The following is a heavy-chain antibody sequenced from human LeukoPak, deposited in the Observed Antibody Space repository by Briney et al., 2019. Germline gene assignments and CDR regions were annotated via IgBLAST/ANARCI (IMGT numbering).Heavy chain of an antibody. Sequence: PSETLSLTXAVYGGSFSGYYWSWIRQPPGKGLEWIGEINHSGSTNYNPSLKSRVTISVDTSKNQFSLKLSSVTAADTAVYYCARRTYDFWSGYPMYYFDYWGQGTLVTVSS. D-gene: IGHD3-3*01. V-gene: IGHV4-34*01. CDR3: ARRTYDFWSGYPMYYFDY. CDR2: INHSGST. J-gene: IGHJ4*02. CDR1: GGSFSGYY.